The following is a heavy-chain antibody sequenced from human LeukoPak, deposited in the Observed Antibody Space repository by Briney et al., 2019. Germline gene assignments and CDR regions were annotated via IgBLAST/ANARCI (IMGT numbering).Heavy chain of an antibody. CDR2: IYYSGST. CDR1: GGSISSGGYY. V-gene: IGHV4-31*03. CDR3: ARVANWAYYYYMDV. D-gene: IGHD7-27*01. J-gene: IGHJ6*03. Sequence: PSETLSLTCTVSGGSISSGGYYWIWIRQHPGKGLEWIGYIYYSGSTYYNPSLKSRVTISVDTSKNQFSLKLSSVTAADTAVYYCARVANWAYYYYMDVWGKGTTVTVSS.